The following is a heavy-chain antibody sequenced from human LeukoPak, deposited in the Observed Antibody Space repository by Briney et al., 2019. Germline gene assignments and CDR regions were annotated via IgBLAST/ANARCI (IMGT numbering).Heavy chain of an antibody. CDR1: GFTFSSHC. V-gene: IGHV3-23*01. CDR3: AKDGYYDFWSGYYPLYYYYYMDV. D-gene: IGHD3-3*01. J-gene: IGHJ6*03. CDR2: ISGSGGST. Sequence: PGGSLRLSCAASGFTFSSHCMNWARQAPGKGLEWVSAISGSGGSTYYADSVKGRFTISRDNSKNTLYLQMNSLRAEDTAVYYCAKDGYYDFWSGYYPLYYYYYMDVWGKGTTVTVSS.